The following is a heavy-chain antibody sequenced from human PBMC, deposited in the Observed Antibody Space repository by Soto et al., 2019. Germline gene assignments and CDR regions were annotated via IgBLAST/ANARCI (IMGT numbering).Heavy chain of an antibody. D-gene: IGHD5-18*01. J-gene: IGHJ4*02. CDR2: VNSDGSIT. CDR3: TRDQRYSSSV. CDR1: GFDFTNSW. Sequence: GGSLRLSCAASGFDFTNSWMHWVRQPPGKGLVWVSHVNSDGSITTYADSVKGRFTISRDNAKNTVYLQMNSLRVEDTAVYYCTRDQRYSSSVWGQGTLVTVSS. V-gene: IGHV3-74*01.